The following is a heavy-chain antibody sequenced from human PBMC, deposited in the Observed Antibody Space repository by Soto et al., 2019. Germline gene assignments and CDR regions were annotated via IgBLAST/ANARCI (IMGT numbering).Heavy chain of an antibody. D-gene: IGHD2-21*02. V-gene: IGHV4-39*01. J-gene: IGHJ6*02. Sequence: SETLSLTCTVSGGSISSSSYYWGWIRQPPGKGLEWIGSIYYSGSTYYNPSLKSRVTISVDTSKNQFSLKLSSVTAADTAVYYCARTGNCGGDCRGYYYYYGMDVWGQGTTVTVSS. CDR3: ARTGNCGGDCRGYYYYYGMDV. CDR2: IYYSGST. CDR1: GGSISSSSYY.